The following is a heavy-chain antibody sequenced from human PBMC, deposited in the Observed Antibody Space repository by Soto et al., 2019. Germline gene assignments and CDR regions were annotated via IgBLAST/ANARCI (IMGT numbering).Heavy chain of an antibody. CDR1: GASISTLTYT. CDR3: ARHTMTTLTTFDF. J-gene: IGHJ4*02. CDR2: IYYSGSP. D-gene: IGHD4-17*01. V-gene: IGHV4-39*01. Sequence: QLQLQESGPGLVKPSETLSLTCTVSGASISTLTYTWGWIRQPPGKGLEWIGNIYYSGSPYYNPSLKSRVTISVDTSKNQFSLRMRSVTAADTALYFCARHTMTTLTTFDFWGQGTLVTVSS.